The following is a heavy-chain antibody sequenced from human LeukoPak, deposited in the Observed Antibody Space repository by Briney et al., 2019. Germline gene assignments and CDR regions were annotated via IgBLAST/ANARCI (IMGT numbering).Heavy chain of an antibody. J-gene: IGHJ4*02. CDR3: ARGILSGYYFDS. CDR2: IHYSGSA. CDR1: GGSFSGYY. V-gene: IGHV4-34*01. D-gene: IGHD2-15*01. Sequence: KPSETLSLTCAVYGGSFSGYYWSWIRQSPGKGLEWIAEIHYSGSASYNPSLKSRVTISGDPSKNQDSLRVTSVTAADTAEYYCARGILSGYYFDSWGQGSLVTVSS.